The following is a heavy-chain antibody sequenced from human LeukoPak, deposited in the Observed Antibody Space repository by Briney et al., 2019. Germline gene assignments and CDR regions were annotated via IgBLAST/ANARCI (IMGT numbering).Heavy chain of an antibody. CDR1: GGSIRSGSYY. CDR3: ARDLHYYGSGTLGY. CDR2: IYTSGST. Sequence: KASQTLYLTCTVSGGSIRSGSYYWSWIRQPAGKGLEWIGRIYTSGSTNYNPSLKSRVTISVDTSKNQFSLKLSSVTAADTAVYYCARDLHYYGSGTLGYWGQGTLVTVAS. J-gene: IGHJ4*02. D-gene: IGHD3-10*01. V-gene: IGHV4-61*02.